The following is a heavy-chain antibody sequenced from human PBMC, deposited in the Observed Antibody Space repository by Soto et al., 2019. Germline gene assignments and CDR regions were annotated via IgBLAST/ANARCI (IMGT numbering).Heavy chain of an antibody. CDR3: ARVPDY. CDR2: ISGYNGNT. V-gene: IGHV1-18*01. CDR1: GYTFTKYG. J-gene: IGHJ4*02. Sequence: ASVKVSCKASGYTFTKYGISWVRQAPGQGLEWMGWISGYNGNTNYAQKYQGRITMTIDTSTTTAYMELGSLTSDDTAVYYCARVPDYWGQGTLVTVSS.